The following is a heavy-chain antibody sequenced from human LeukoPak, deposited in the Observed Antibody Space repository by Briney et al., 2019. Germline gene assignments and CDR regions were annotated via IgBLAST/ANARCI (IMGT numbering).Heavy chain of an antibody. V-gene: IGHV4-34*01. D-gene: IGHD6-13*01. CDR1: GGSFSNFY. J-gene: IGHJ4*02. Sequence: SETLSLTCAIYGGSFSNFYWNWIRQSPGRGLEWIGEITQSGNTNYNPSLKSRVTISVDTSKNHFSLKLTSVTAADTAVYYCARHDEYSSNHVGLDYWGQGTLVTVSS. CDR3: ARHDEYSSNHVGLDY. CDR2: ITQSGNT.